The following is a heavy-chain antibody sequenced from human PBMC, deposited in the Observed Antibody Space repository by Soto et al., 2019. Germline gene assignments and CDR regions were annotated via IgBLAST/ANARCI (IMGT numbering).Heavy chain of an antibody. V-gene: IGHV3-30*18. J-gene: IGHJ6*02. CDR3: AKCRDAYNFYFYYGMDF. CDR2: ILYDGSNK. D-gene: IGHD1-1*01. Sequence: GGSLRLSCAASGFTFSNYGMHWVRQTPGKGLEWVALILYDGSNKYYADSVKGRFTISRDNSKNTLYLQVSSLRAGDTAVYYCAKCRDAYNFYFYYGMDFWGQGTSVTVSS. CDR1: GFTFSNYG.